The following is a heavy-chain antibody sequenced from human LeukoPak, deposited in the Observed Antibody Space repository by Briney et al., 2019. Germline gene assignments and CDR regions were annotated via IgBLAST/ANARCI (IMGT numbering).Heavy chain of an antibody. CDR3: TRRPFGGNASPYWYFDL. CDR1: GFTFDDYA. CDR2: IRNKPNNYAT. V-gene: IGHV3-73*01. J-gene: IGHJ2*01. Sequence: GRSLRLSCAASGFTFDDYAMHWVRQASGKGLEWVGRIRNKPNNYATAYAASVKGRFTISRDDSKNTAFLQMNSLETEDTAVYYCTRRPFGGNASPYWYFDLWGRGTLVTVSS. D-gene: IGHD4-23*01.